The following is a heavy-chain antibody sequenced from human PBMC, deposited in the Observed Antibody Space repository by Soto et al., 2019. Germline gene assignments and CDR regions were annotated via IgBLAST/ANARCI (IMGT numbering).Heavy chain of an antibody. CDR1: GFTFSDYY. J-gene: IGHJ4*02. V-gene: IGHV3-23*01. CDR3: ATGGGYYRRYFDS. CDR2: ISRSSGST. Sequence: GGSLRLSCAASGFTFSDYYMSWIRQAPGKGLECVSTISRSSGSTYYADSVKGRFTISRDNSKDTVYLQMNSLRAEDTAVYYCATGGGYYRRYFDSWGQGTLVTVSS. D-gene: IGHD3-22*01.